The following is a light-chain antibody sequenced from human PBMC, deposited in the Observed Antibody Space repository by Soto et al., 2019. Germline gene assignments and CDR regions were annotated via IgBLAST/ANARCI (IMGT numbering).Light chain of an antibody. CDR2: GAT. Sequence: ERVMTQSPATLAVSPGDSATLSCRASQSINDDLAWYQQRLGQAPRLLIFGATTRATDVPVRFSGSGSGTDFTLTITGLQPDDCAIYYCQQYNIWPLTFGGGTKVDI. CDR1: QSINDD. J-gene: IGKJ4*01. CDR3: QQYNIWPLT. V-gene: IGKV3-15*01.